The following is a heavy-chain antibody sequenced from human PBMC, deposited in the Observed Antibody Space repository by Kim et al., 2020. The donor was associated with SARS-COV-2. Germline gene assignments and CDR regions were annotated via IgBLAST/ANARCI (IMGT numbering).Heavy chain of an antibody. Sequence: NYNPPLKGRVTTTVDTSKNQFSLKLRSVNAADTAVYYCARHVSRSWLFDYWGQGILVTVSS. CDR3: ARHVSRSWLFDY. J-gene: IGHJ4*02. V-gene: IGHV4-59*08. D-gene: IGHD6-13*01.